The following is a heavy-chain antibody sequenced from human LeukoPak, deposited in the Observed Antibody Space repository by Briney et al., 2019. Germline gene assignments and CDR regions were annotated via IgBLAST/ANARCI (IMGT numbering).Heavy chain of an antibody. V-gene: IGHV1-18*01. CDR2: ISAYNGNT. Sequence: GASVKVSCKASGYTFTSYGISWVRQAPGQGLEWMGWISAYNGNTNYAQKLQGRVTMTTDTSTSTAYMELRSLRSDDTAVYYCARVRSRNSHAYYYYYMDVWGKGTTVTVSS. CDR1: GYTFTSYG. CDR3: ARVRSRNSHAYYYYYMDV. D-gene: IGHD4-23*01. J-gene: IGHJ6*03.